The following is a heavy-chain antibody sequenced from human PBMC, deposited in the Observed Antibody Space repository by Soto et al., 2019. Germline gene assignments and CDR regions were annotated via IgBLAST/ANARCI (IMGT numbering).Heavy chain of an antibody. J-gene: IGHJ5*02. Sequence: PGGSLRLSCSASGFTFSRFSMHWVRQAPGKGLAWVAVISYDGSNTHYAESVKGRFNISRDDSKNTVFLQMNSLRADDTALYFCAKNSGWFNTWGQGALVTVSS. CDR3: AKNSGWFNT. CDR2: ISYDGSNT. CDR1: GFTFSRFS. V-gene: IGHV3-30-3*02. D-gene: IGHD3-10*01.